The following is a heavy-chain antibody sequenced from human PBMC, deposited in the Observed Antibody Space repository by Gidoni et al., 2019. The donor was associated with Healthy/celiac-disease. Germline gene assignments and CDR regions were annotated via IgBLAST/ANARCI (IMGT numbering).Heavy chain of an antibody. V-gene: IGHV4-39*01. CDR3: ARRRGYSYGLFDY. D-gene: IGHD5-18*01. Sequence: QLQLQESGPGLVKPSETLSLTCTVSGGPISSSSYYWGGIRQPPGKGLEWIGSIYYSGSTYYNPSLKSRVTISVDTSKNQFSLKLSSVTAADTAVYYCARRRGYSYGLFDYWGQGTLVTVSS. CDR2: IYYSGST. CDR1: GGPISSSSYY. J-gene: IGHJ4*02.